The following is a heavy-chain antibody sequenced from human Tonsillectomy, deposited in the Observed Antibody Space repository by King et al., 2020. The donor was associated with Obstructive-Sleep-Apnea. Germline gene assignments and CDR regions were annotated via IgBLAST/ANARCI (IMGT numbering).Heavy chain of an antibody. J-gene: IGHJ4*02. CDR2: IKTKTDGGTT. V-gene: IGHV3-15*01. CDR3: TTRVRVGATPTFDY. D-gene: IGHD1-26*01. CDR1: GFTFSNAW. Sequence: VQLVESGGGLVKPGGSLRLSCAASGFTFSNAWISWVRQAPGKGLGWVGRIKTKTDGGTTDYAAPVKGRFTISRDDSKNTLYLQMNSLKTEDTAVYYCTTRVRVGATPTFDYWGQGTLVTVSS.